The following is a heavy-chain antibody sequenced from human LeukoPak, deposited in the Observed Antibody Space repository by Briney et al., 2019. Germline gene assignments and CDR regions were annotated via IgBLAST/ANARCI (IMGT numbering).Heavy chain of an antibody. Sequence: GGSLRLSCAASGFTFSSYSMNWVRQAPGKGLEWVSYIGSSSSTIYYADSVKGRFTISRDNAKNSLYLQMNSLRAEDTAVYYCARTNSGYVVYWGQGTLVTVSS. CDR3: ARTNSGYVVY. CDR2: IGSSSSTI. D-gene: IGHD1-26*01. J-gene: IGHJ4*02. CDR1: GFTFSSYS. V-gene: IGHV3-48*01.